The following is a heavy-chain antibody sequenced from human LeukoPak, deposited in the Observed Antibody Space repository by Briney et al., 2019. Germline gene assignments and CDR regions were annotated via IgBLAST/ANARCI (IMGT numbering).Heavy chain of an antibody. V-gene: IGHV4-34*01. Sequence: PSETLSLTCAVYGGSFSGYYWSWIRQPPGKGLEWIGEINHSGSTNYNPSLKSRVTLSVDTSKNQFSLKLSSVTAADTAVYYCARGSVQLWVGYYYYYYGMDVWGQGTTVTVSS. CDR1: GGSFSGYY. CDR3: ARGSVQLWVGYYYYYYGMDV. D-gene: IGHD5-18*01. CDR2: INHSGST. J-gene: IGHJ6*02.